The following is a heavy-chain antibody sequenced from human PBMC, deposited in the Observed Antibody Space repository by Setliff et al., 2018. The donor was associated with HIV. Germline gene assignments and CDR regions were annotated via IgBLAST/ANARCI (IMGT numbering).Heavy chain of an antibody. CDR3: ATYADRESNRFDP. J-gene: IGHJ5*02. CDR2: IYHSGST. CDR1: GYSISSGYY. Sequence: SETLSLTCTVSGYSISSGYYWGWIRQPPGKGLEWIGSIYHSGSTYYNPSLKSRVTISVDTSKNQFSLKLSSVTAADTAVYYCATYADRESNRFDPWGQGILVTVSS. D-gene: IGHD3-10*01. V-gene: IGHV4-38-2*02.